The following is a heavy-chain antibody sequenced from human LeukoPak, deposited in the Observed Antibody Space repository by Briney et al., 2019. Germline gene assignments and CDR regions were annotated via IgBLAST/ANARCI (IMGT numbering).Heavy chain of an antibody. V-gene: IGHV1-69*05. CDR1: GGTFSSYA. D-gene: IGHD2-2*02. CDR3: ARARVKFCSSTSCYIGGGEFDY. CDR2: IIPILGTA. J-gene: IGHJ4*02. Sequence: ASVKVSCKASGGTFSSYAISWVRQAPGQGLEWMGGIIPILGTANYAQKFQGRVTITTDESTSTAYMELSSLRSEDTAVYYCARARVKFCSSTSCYIGGGEFDYWGQGTLVTVSS.